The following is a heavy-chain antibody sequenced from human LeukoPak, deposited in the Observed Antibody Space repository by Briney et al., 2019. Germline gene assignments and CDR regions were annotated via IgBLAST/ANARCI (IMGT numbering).Heavy chain of an antibody. J-gene: IGHJ4*02. CDR1: GFTFSSYG. Sequence: GGSLRLSCAASGFTFSSYGMSWVRQAPGKGLVWVSAISGSGGSTYYADSVKGRFTISRDNSKNTLYLQMHSLRAEDTAVCYCAKESLRVVPSATFDYWGQGTLVTVSS. V-gene: IGHV3-23*01. D-gene: IGHD2-2*01. CDR2: ISGSGGST. CDR3: AKESLRVVPSATFDY.